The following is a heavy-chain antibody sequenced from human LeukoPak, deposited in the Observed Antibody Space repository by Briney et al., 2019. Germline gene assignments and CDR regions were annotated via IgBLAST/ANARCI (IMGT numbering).Heavy chain of an antibody. V-gene: IGHV3-23*01. J-gene: IGHJ4*02. CDR2: ISNSGDSA. D-gene: IGHD3-22*01. Sequence: GGSLRLSCAASGFTFSSYAMSWVRQAPGKGLDWVAAISNSGDSAYYADSVKGQFTISRDNSKNTLYLQMNSLRAEDTAVYYCARDVKRSNDYYDSSGYWDYWGQGTLVTVSS. CDR1: GFTFSSYA. CDR3: ARDVKRSNDYYDSSGYWDY.